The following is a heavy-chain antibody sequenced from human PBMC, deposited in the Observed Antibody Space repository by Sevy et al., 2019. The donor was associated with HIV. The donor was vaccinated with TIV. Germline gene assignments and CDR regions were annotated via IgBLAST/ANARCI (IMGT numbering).Heavy chain of an antibody. CDR3: ARGLALGY. CDR1: DGSISTYY. V-gene: IGHV4-59*01. J-gene: IGHJ4*02. Sequence: SETLSLTCSVSDGSISTYYWNWIRQPPGKGLEWIGSIQDSGSTNYSPSLKSRVTISVDTSKNQFSLNLSSVTAADTAVYFCARGLALGYWGQGTLVTVSS. D-gene: IGHD3-3*02. CDR2: IQDSGST.